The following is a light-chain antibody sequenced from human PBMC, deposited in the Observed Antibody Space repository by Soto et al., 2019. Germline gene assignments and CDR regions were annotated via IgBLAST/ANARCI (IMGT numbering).Light chain of an antibody. CDR1: STDFVSYNR. Sequence: QSVLAQPPSVSGSPGQSVTISCTGTSTDFVSYNRLSWYQQPPGTAPKLIIYEASNRPSGVPDRFSGSKSGNTASLTISGLQAADEADYYCSLYTSENTYVFGTGTKVTAL. CDR2: EAS. J-gene: IGLJ1*01. V-gene: IGLV2-18*01. CDR3: SLYTSENTYV.